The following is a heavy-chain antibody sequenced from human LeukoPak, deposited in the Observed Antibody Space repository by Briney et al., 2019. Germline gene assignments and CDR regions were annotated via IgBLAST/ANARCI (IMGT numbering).Heavy chain of an antibody. V-gene: IGHV1-18*01. CDR1: GYTFTSFG. J-gene: IGHJ4*02. Sequence: ASVKVSCKASGYTFTSFGISGVRQAPGQGLEWMGWISAYNGNTKSAQKFQGRVIMTTDTSTNTAYMELRSLRSDDTAVFYCVRDLGVDTSMIFFDYWGQGTLVTVSS. CDR3: VRDLGVDTSMIFFDY. CDR2: ISAYNGNT. D-gene: IGHD5-18*01.